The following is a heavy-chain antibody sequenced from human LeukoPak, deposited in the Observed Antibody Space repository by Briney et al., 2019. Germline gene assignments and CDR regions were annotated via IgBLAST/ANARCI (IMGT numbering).Heavy chain of an antibody. Sequence: SETLSLTCTVSGGSISSSSYSWVWIRQPQGKGLEWIGTVYHTGSTYYNPSLKSRVTISVDTSKNHFSLKLSSVTAADTAVYYCARHEEQTLYSWGQGTLVTVSS. CDR3: ARHEEQTLYS. CDR2: VYHTGST. D-gene: IGHD1-26*01. J-gene: IGHJ4*02. V-gene: IGHV4-39*01. CDR1: GGSISSSSYS.